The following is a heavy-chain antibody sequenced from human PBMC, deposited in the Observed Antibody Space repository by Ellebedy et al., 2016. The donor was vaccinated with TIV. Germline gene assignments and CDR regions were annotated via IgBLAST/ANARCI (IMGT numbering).Heavy chain of an antibody. J-gene: IGHJ6*02. Sequence: AASVKVSCKASGYSFTHYAISWVRQAPGQGLEWLGWISAYNGNTNYAQKMQGTVTMTIDTSTSTAYLEVRSLRSDDTAVYYCAAPSRANYDILTGPDFYYHGLDVWGQGTAVTVSS. V-gene: IGHV1-18*01. D-gene: IGHD3-9*01. CDR3: AAPSRANYDILTGPDFYYHGLDV. CDR1: GYSFTHYA. CDR2: ISAYNGNT.